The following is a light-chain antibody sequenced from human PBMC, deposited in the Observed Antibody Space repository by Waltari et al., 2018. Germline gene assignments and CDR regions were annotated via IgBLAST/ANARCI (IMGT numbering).Light chain of an antibody. J-gene: IGKJ1*01. CDR2: WAS. Sequence: DIVMTQSPDSLAVSLGERATSNCKSSQSILYSPNNKNYLALYQHKPGQPPKLLIYWASTRESGVPDRFSGSGSGTDFTLTISSLQAEDVAVYYCQQYYNSPRTFGQGTKVEIK. CDR3: QQYYNSPRT. CDR1: QSILYSPNNKNY. V-gene: IGKV4-1*01.